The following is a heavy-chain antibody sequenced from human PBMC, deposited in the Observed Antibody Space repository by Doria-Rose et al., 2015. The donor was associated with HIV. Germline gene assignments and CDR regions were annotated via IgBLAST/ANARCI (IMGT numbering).Heavy chain of an antibody. D-gene: IGHD6-13*01. CDR2: IFSDDDR. CDR3: ARIKSSRWYHKYYFDF. V-gene: IGHV2-26*01. Sequence: SGPVLVKPTETLTLTCTVSGVSLSSPGMGVSWIRQPPGKVLEWLANIFSDDDRSYKPSLKSRLTISRGTSKSQVVLTMTDMDPVDTATYYCARIKSSRWYHKYYFDFWGQGTLVIVSA. CDR1: GVSLSSPGMG. J-gene: IGHJ4*02.